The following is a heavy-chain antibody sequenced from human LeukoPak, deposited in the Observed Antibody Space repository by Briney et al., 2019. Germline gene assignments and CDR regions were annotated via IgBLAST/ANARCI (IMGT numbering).Heavy chain of an antibody. J-gene: IGHJ4*02. V-gene: IGHV4-30-4*01. CDR1: GGSISSGDYY. Sequence: PSETLSLTCTVSGGSISSGDYYWRWIRQPPGKGLEWIGYIYYSGSTYYNPSLKSQVTISVDTSKTQFSLKLRSVTAADTAVYYCARGSSWHPDYWGQGTLVTVSS. CDR3: ARGSSWHPDY. CDR2: IYYSGST. D-gene: IGHD6-13*01.